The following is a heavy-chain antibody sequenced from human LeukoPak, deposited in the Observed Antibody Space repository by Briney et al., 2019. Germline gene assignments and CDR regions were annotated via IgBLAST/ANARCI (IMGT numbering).Heavy chain of an antibody. D-gene: IGHD3-10*01. V-gene: IGHV4-30-2*06. CDR3: ARSRQASGLFNS. CDR1: GYAITSGGFS. CDR2: IYDRGLA. J-gene: IGHJ5*01. Sequence: SETLSLTCTVSGYAITSGGFSWNWIRQSPGKGLEWIGCIYDRGLAYYNPSLKSRFTISVDRPKNQFFLNVTSLTAADTAVYFCARSRQASGLFNSWGQGTLVVVSS.